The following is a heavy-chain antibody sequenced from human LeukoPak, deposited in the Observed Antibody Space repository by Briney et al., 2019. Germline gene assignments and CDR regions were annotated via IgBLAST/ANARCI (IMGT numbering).Heavy chain of an antibody. CDR3: AKLIGSSSDIG. V-gene: IGHV3-23*01. CDR2: ISDSGEST. CDR1: GFTFSSNA. Sequence: GGSLRLSCAASGFTFSSNAMSWVRQAPGKGLDWVSSISDSGESTNYADSVKGRFTISRDNSKNTLYLQMNGLRAEDTALYYCAKLIGSSSDIGWGQGTLVTVSS. J-gene: IGHJ4*02. D-gene: IGHD2-15*01.